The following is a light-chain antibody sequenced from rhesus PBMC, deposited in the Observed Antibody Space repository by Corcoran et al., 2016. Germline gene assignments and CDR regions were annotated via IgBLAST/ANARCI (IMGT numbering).Light chain of an antibody. CDR1: ESVGSY. J-gene: IGKJ1*01. CDR2: SAY. CDR3: QQYNDLLWT. V-gene: IGKV3-40*03. Sequence: EIVMTQSPATLSLSPGETATLSCRASESVGSYLAWYQQKPGQAPKLLVHSAYFRASGIPDRFSGSGSRTEFTLTISRLEPEDVGVYHCQQYNDLLWTFGQGTKVEIK.